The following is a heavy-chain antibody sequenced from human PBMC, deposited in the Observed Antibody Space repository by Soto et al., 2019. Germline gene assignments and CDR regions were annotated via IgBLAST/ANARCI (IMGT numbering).Heavy chain of an antibody. CDR2: ISWDSGSI. Sequence: EVQLVESGGGLVQPGRSLRLSCAVSGFTFDDYAMHWVRQAPGKGLEWVSGISWDSGSIGYADSVKGRFTICRDNAKNSLYLQMNSLRAEDTALYYCAKDIDDCSSTSCYSYYYGMDVWGQGTTVTVSS. D-gene: IGHD2-2*01. CDR3: AKDIDDCSSTSCYSYYYGMDV. J-gene: IGHJ6*02. V-gene: IGHV3-9*01. CDR1: GFTFDDYA.